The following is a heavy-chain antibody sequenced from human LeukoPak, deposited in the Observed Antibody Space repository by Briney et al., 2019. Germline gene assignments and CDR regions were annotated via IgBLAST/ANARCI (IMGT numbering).Heavy chain of an antibody. J-gene: IGHJ6*03. CDR3: ARDSASVGRRLGSDYYYYYMDV. CDR1: GGSISSHY. CDR2: IYYSGST. Sequence: SETLSLTCTVSGGSISSHYWSWIRQPPGKGLEWIGYIYYSGSTNYNPSLKSRVTISVDTSKNQFSLKLSSVTAADTAVYYCARDSASVGRRLGSDYYYYYMDVWGKGTTVTVSS. V-gene: IGHV4-59*11. D-gene: IGHD3-10*02.